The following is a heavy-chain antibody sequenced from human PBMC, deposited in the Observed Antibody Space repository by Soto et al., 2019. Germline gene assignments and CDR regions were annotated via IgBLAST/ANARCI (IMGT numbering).Heavy chain of an antibody. D-gene: IGHD6-13*01. CDR2: ISGSGGST. J-gene: IGHJ3*02. CDR1: GFTFSSYA. Sequence: PGGSLRLSCAASGFTFSSYAMSWVRQASGKGLEWVSAISGSGGSTYYADSVKGRFTISRDNSKNTLYLQMNSLRAEDTAVYYCAKVLAGTLWSDAFDIWGQGTMVTVSS. CDR3: AKVLAGTLWSDAFDI. V-gene: IGHV3-23*01.